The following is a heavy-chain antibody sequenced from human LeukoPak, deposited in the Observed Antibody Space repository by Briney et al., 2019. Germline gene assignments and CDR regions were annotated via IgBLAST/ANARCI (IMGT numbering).Heavy chain of an antibody. CDR1: GFTFSSES. V-gene: IGHV3-30*03. CDR3: ARGCPTIGRTVEPGYDILTVEY. J-gene: IGHJ4*02. CDR2: ISYDGSKK. Sequence: PGRSLRLSCAASGFTFSSESMHWVRQAPGKGLEWVAVISYDGSKKYSADSVKGRFTISRDNSKNTLYLQMNSLRAEDTAVYYCARGCPTIGRTVEPGYDILTVEYWGQGTLVTVSS. D-gene: IGHD3-9*01.